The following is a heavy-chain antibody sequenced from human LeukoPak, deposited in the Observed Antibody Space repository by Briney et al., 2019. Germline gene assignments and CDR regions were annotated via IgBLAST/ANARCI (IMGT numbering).Heavy chain of an antibody. J-gene: IGHJ4*02. CDR3: AKPRASSWYSDY. V-gene: IGHV3-23*01. Sequence: GASLRLSCAASGFTFSSYAMRWVRQAPGKGLEWVSAISGSGGSTYYADSVKGRFTISRDNSKNTLYLQMNSLRAEDTAVYYCAKPRASSWYSDYWGQGTLVTVSS. D-gene: IGHD6-13*01. CDR1: GFTFSSYA. CDR2: ISGSGGST.